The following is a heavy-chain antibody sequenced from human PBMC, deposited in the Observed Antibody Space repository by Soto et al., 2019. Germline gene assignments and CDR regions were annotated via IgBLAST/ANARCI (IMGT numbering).Heavy chain of an antibody. V-gene: IGHV1-69*13. CDR3: ARAMNTAELLWPFDY. D-gene: IGHD2-2*01. CDR2: IIPIFGTA. Sequence: ASVKVSCKASGGTFSIYAISWVRQATGQGLEWMGGIIPIFGTANYAQKFQGRVTITADESTSTAYMELSSLRSEDTAVYYCARAMNTAELLWPFDYWGQGTLVTGSS. J-gene: IGHJ4*02. CDR1: GGTFSIYA.